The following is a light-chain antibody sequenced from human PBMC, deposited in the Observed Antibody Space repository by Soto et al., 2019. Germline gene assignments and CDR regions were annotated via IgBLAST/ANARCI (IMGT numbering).Light chain of an antibody. Sequence: QSALTQPRSVSGSPGQSVTISCTGTSSDVGGYNYVSWYQRHPGKAPKLIISDVTKRPSGVPDRFSGSKSGNTASLTISGLQAEDEADYYCCSYAGSDILIFGGGTKLTVL. CDR1: SSDVGGYNY. J-gene: IGLJ2*01. V-gene: IGLV2-11*01. CDR2: DVT. CDR3: CSYAGSDILI.